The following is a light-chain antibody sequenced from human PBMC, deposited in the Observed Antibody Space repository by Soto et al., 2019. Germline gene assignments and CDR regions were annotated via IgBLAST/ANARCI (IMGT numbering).Light chain of an antibody. Sequence: QSALTQPRSVSGSPGQSVTISCTGTSSDVGGYNYVSWYQRHPGKAPKLIISDVTKRPSGVPDRFSGSKSGNTASLTISGLQAEDEADYYCCSYAGSDILIFGGGTKLTVL. CDR1: SSDVGGYNY. J-gene: IGLJ2*01. V-gene: IGLV2-11*01. CDR2: DVT. CDR3: CSYAGSDILI.